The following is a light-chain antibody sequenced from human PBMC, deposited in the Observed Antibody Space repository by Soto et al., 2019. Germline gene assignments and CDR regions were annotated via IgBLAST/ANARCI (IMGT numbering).Light chain of an antibody. CDR3: QQYGNSPST. CDR2: GAS. CDR1: QSVSSSY. V-gene: IGKV3-20*01. J-gene: IGKJ1*01. Sequence: EIVLTQSPGTLSLSPGERATLSCRASQSVSSSYLAWYQQKPGQAPRLLIYGASSRATGIPDRFSGSGSGSDFTLTISRLEPEDFAVYYCQQYGNSPSTFGQGTKV.